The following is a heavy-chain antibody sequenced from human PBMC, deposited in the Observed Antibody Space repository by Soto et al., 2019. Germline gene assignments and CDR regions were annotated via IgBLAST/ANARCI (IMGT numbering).Heavy chain of an antibody. D-gene: IGHD3-3*01. Sequence: ASVKVSCKASGYTFTSYAMHWVRQAPGQRLEWMGWINAYNGNTNYAQKLQGRVTMTTDTSTSTAYMELRSLRSDDTAVYYCARDLRSYSTYDFWSGYYGSSYYFDYWGQGTLVTVSS. CDR1: GYTFTSYA. V-gene: IGHV1-18*01. CDR2: INAYNGNT. J-gene: IGHJ4*02. CDR3: ARDLRSYSTYDFWSGYYGSSYYFDY.